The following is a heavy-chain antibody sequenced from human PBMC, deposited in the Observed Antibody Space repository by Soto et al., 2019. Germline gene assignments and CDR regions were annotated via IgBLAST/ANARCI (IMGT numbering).Heavy chain of an antibody. CDR3: TSLEGYCSGGTCYEEVPFDS. J-gene: IGHJ4*02. V-gene: IGHV3-73*01. CDR2: IRTKVNSYAT. CDR1: GFTFSGSA. Sequence: EVQLVESGGGLVQPGGSLKLSCAASGFTFSGSAMHWVRQASGKGLEWVGRIRTKVNSYATAYAASVKGRFTISRDDSKNTAYLQMNNLKTEDTAVYYCTSLEGYCSGGTCYEEVPFDSWGQGTLVTVSS. D-gene: IGHD2-15*01.